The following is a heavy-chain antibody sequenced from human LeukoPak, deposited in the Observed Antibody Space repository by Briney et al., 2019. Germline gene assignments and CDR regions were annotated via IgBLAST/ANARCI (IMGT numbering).Heavy chain of an antibody. D-gene: IGHD5-12*01. CDR1: GGSISSGGYS. J-gene: IGHJ4*02. CDR2: IYHSGST. CDR3: ARGRLDGYDFDY. Sequence: SQTLSLTCAVSGGSISSGGYSWSWIRQPQGKGLEWIGYIYHSGSTYYNPSLKSRVTISVDRSKNQFSLKLSSVTAADTAVYYCARGRLDGYDFDYWGQGTLVTVSS. V-gene: IGHV4-30-2*01.